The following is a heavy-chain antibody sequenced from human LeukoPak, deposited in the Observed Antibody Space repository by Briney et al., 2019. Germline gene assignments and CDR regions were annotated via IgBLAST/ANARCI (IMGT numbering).Heavy chain of an antibody. V-gene: IGHV4-34*01. CDR3: ARRGGRYYYDSSGYAHHAFDI. CDR2: INHSGST. J-gene: IGHJ3*02. Sequence: SETLSLTCAVSDGSFTVYYWSWIRQSPGMGLEWIGEINHSGSTNYNPSLKSRVTISVDTSKNQFSLKLSSVTAADTAVYYCARRGGRYYYDSSGYAHHAFDIWGQGTMVTVSS. D-gene: IGHD3-22*01. CDR1: DGSFTVYY.